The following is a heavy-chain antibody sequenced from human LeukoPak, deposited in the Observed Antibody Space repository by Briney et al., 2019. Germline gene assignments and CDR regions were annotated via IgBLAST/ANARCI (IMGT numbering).Heavy chain of an antibody. Sequence: SETLSLTCTVSGGSISSSSYYWGWIRQPPGKGLEWIGSIYYSGSTYYNPSLKSRVTISVDTSKNQFSLKLSSVTAADTAVYYCARGGEGLVLRYFDWSPFDYWGQGTLVTVSS. CDR3: ARGGEGLVLRYFDWSPFDY. CDR1: GGSISSSSYY. V-gene: IGHV4-39*01. D-gene: IGHD3-9*01. CDR2: IYYSGST. J-gene: IGHJ4*02.